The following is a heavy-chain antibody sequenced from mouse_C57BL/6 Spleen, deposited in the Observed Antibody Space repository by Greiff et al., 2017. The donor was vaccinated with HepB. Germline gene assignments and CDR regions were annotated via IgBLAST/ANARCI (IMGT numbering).Heavy chain of an antibody. Sequence: EVQLVESGPELVKPGASVKISCKASGYSFTGYYMNWVKQSPEKSLEWIGEINPSTGGTTYNQKFKAKATLTVDKSSSTAYMQLKSLTSEDSAVYYCARSGLYAMDYWGQGTSVTVSS. CDR3: ARSGLYAMDY. J-gene: IGHJ4*01. D-gene: IGHD3-1*01. CDR1: GYSFTGYY. CDR2: INPSTGGT. V-gene: IGHV1-42*01.